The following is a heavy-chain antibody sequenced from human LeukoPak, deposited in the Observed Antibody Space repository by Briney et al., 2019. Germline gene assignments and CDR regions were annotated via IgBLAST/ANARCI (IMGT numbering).Heavy chain of an antibody. V-gene: IGHV1-8*03. CDR2: MNPNSGNT. Sequence: GASVKVSCKASGYTFTSYDINWVRQATGQGLEWMGWMNPNSGNTGYAQKFQGRVTITRNTSISTAYMELSSLRSEDTAVYYRARTAKYYDFWSGYYTKYYYMDVWGKGTTVTVSS. CDR3: ARTAKYYDFWSGYYTKYYYMDV. J-gene: IGHJ6*03. D-gene: IGHD3-3*01. CDR1: GYTFTSYD.